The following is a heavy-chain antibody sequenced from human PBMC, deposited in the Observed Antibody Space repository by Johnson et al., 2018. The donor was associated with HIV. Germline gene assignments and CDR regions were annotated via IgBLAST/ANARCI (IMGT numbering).Heavy chain of an antibody. D-gene: IGHD5-18*01. CDR1: GFTFRSYP. V-gene: IGHV3-30*04. J-gene: IGHJ3*02. CDR3: ARLPSGYSRDAFDI. CDR2: LSYDGSKK. Sequence: QVQLVESGGGVVQPGRSLRLSCAASGFTFRSYPMHWVRQAPGKGLEWVAFLSYDGSKKFYADSVKGRFTISRDNSKNTLYLQMNSLRPEDTAVYYCARLPSGYSRDAFDIWGEGTMVTVS.